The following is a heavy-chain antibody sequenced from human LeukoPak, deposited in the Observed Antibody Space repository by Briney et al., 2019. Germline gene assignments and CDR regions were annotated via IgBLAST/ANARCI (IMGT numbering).Heavy chain of an antibody. J-gene: IGHJ4*02. CDR3: ATAGYSSSWPPDY. Sequence: ASVKVSCKVSGYTLTELSMHWVRQAPGKGLEWMGGFDPEDGETIYAQKLQGRVTMTEDTSTDTAYMELSSLRSEDTAVYYCATAGYSSSWPPDYWGQGTLVTVSS. CDR2: FDPEDGET. V-gene: IGHV1-24*01. D-gene: IGHD6-13*01. CDR1: GYTLTELS.